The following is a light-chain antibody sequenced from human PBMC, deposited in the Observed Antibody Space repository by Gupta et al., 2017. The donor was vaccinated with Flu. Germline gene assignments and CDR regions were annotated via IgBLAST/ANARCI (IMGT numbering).Light chain of an antibody. J-gene: IGKJ1*01. Sequence: EILMTQSPSSLSASAGERVTITCRASQDIRNDLGWYQQKPGKAPKRLIYAASFRHSGVPARFSGSGSGTEFTLTISSLQSEDFAIYHCLQHNTYPWTFGQGTKVKIK. CDR3: LQHNTYPWT. CDR2: AAS. CDR1: QDIRND. V-gene: IGKV1-17*01.